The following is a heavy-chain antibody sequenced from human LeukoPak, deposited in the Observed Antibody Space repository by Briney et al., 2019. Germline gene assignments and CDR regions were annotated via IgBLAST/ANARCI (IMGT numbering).Heavy chain of an antibody. J-gene: IGHJ4*02. CDR1: GFTFSSYA. D-gene: IGHD6-19*01. V-gene: IGHV3-23*01. CDR2: ISGSGGST. Sequence: GGCLRLSCAASGFTFSSYAMSWVRQAPGRGLEWGSAISGSGGSTYYADSVKGRFTISRDNSKNTLYLQMNSLRAEDTAVYYCAKEAYSSGWYPEHFDYWGQGTLVTVSS. CDR3: AKEAYSSGWYPEHFDY.